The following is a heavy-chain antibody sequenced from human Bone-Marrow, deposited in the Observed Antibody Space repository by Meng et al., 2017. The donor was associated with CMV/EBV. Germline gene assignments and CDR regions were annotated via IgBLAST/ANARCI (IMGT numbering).Heavy chain of an antibody. Sequence: ASVTVACKASGGTFSSYAISWVRQAPGQGLEWMGWINPNSGGTNYAQKFQGRVTMTRDTSISTAYMELSRLRAADTAVYYGAGGSSSWPRWGQGTLVTVSS. CDR2: INPNSGGT. V-gene: IGHV1-2*02. CDR3: AGGSSSWPR. CDR1: GGTFSSYA. D-gene: IGHD6-13*01. J-gene: IGHJ4*02.